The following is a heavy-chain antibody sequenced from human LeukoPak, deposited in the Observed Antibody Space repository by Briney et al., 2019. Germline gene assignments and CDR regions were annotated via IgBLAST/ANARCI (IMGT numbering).Heavy chain of an antibody. Sequence: GRSLRLSCAASGFTFSSYGMHWVRQAPGKGLEWVAVIWYDGSNKYYADYVKGRFTISRDNSKNTLYLQMNSLRAEGTAVYYCARDSGYSSGWSSDAFDIWGQGTMVTVSS. CDR2: IWYDGSNK. J-gene: IGHJ3*02. D-gene: IGHD6-19*01. V-gene: IGHV3-33*01. CDR1: GFTFSSYG. CDR3: ARDSGYSSGWSSDAFDI.